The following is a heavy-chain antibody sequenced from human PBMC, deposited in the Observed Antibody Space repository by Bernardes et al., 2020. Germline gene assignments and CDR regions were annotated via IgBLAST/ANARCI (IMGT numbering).Heavy chain of an antibody. D-gene: IGHD3-22*01. V-gene: IGHV1-8*01. CDR2: MNPNSGNT. J-gene: IGHJ4*02. CDR3: ARGPQRGWLLIYDY. Sequence: ASVKVSGKASGYTFTSYEINWVRQATGQGLEWMGWMNPNSGNTGYAQKFQGRVTMTRNTSISTAYMELSSLRSEDTAVYYCARGPQRGWLLIYDYWGQGTLVTVSS. CDR1: GYTFTSYE.